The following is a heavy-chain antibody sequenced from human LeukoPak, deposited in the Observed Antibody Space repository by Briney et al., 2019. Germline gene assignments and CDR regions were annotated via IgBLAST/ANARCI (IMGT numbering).Heavy chain of an antibody. CDR2: ISGSGGST. D-gene: IGHD3-22*01. V-gene: IGHV3-23*01. CDR1: GFTFSSYA. CDR3: AKNNYYYDSSGYDY. Sequence: SGGSLRLSCAASGFTFSSYAMSWVRQAPGKGLEWVSAISGSGGSTYYADSVKGRFTISRDNSKNTLYLQMNSLRAEDTAVYYCAKNNYYYDSSGYDYWGQGTLVTVSS. J-gene: IGHJ4*02.